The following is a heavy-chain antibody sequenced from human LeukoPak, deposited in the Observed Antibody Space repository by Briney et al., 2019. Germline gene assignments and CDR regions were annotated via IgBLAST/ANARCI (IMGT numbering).Heavy chain of an antibody. Sequence: SETLSLTCSVSGGSISSNSHYWVWVRQPPGERMEWIGTIYYSGSADYNPSLKSRVTMSVDTSKNQFSLKLSSVTAADTAVYCARVGRTGIQLWFSLDYWGQGTLVTVSS. CDR1: GGSISSNSHY. CDR2: IYYSGSA. D-gene: IGHD5-18*01. CDR3: ARVGRTGIQLWFSLDY. V-gene: IGHV4-39*07. J-gene: IGHJ4*02.